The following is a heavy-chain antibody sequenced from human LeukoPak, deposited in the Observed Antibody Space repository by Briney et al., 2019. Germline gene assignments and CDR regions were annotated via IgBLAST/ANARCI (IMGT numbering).Heavy chain of an antibody. CDR3: ARTRTDLYYYHGMDV. V-gene: IGHV4-59*01. J-gene: IGHJ6*02. CDR2: IHYSGST. Sequence: SETLSLTCTVSGGSISSYYWSWIRQPPGKGLEWIGYIHYSGSTKYNPTLKSRVTILEDTSKNQFSLKLSSVTAADTAVYYCARTRTDLYYYHGMDVWGQGTTVTVSS. CDR1: GGSISSYY. D-gene: IGHD1-1*01.